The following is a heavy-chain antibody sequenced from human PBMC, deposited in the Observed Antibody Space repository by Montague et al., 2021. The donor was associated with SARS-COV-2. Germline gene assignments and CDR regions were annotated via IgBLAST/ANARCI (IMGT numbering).Heavy chain of an antibody. CDR2: VYYSYST. J-gene: IGHJ4*02. CDR3: ASVFPGWLQFDPYFDY. CDR1: GGSISSYY. D-gene: IGHD5-24*01. Sequence: SETLSLTCTVSGGSISSYYCCWIRQPQGKGLEWIGYVYYSYSTNSNPSLKRRVTISVDTSKNQFSLKLSSVTAADTAVYYCASVFPGWLQFDPYFDYWGQGTLVTVSS. V-gene: IGHV4-59*01.